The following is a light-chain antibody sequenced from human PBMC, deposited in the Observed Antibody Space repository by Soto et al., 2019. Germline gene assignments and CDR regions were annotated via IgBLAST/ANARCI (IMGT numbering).Light chain of an antibody. Sequence: DIKMTQSPSSLSASVGDRVTITCRASQGIYNYLAWYQQKPGKAPKLLIYAASTLEAVVPSRFSGSGSGTDFTLTISSLQPEDVATYYFHKYNSALLTFGQGTRLEIK. CDR3: HKYNSALLT. CDR1: QGIYNY. CDR2: AAS. V-gene: IGKV1-27*01. J-gene: IGKJ5*01.